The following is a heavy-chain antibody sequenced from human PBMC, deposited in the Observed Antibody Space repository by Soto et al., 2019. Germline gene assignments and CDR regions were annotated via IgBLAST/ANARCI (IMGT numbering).Heavy chain of an antibody. D-gene: IGHD4-17*01. CDR3: TRADPMVTLSVFDP. CDR1: GFIFSSNA. J-gene: IGHJ5*02. Sequence: QVQLVESGGGVVQPGRSLRLSCAASGFIFSSNAMHRVRQAPGKGLEWVAVISYDGSTKYYADSVKGRFTISRDSSKNTLYLQMNSLSVEDTAVYYCTRADPMVTLSVFDPWGQGTLVTVSS. CDR2: ISYDGSTK. V-gene: IGHV3-30*04.